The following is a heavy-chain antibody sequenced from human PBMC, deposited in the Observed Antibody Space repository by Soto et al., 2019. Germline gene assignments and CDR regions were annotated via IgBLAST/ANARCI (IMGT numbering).Heavy chain of an antibody. CDR3: ARDLGDLIRYTHGSQITYS. Sequence: GGSLRLSCAVAGFTFANYAMHWVRQAPGKGPEAVAFISYDGTYKYYSDSVRGRFTISRDNSGNTLYLQMNSLRADDTAVYYCARDLGDLIRYTHGSQITYSWGQGTLVTVSS. CDR2: ISYDGTYK. J-gene: IGHJ4*02. D-gene: IGHD3-10*01. CDR1: GFTFANYA. V-gene: IGHV3-30-3*01.